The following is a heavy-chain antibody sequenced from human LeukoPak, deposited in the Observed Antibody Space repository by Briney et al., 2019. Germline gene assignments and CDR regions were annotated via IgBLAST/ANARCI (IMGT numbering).Heavy chain of an antibody. V-gene: IGHV4-59*01. CDR3: AREHWLSDYYYGMDV. CDR1: GGSISSYY. Sequence: SETLSLTCTVSGGSISSYYWSWIRQPPGKGLEWIGYIYSSGRTYYNPSLRSRLTISVDTSKNQFSLKLSSVTAADTAVYYCAREHWLSDYYYGMDVWGQGTTVTVSS. J-gene: IGHJ6*02. CDR2: IYSSGRT. D-gene: IGHD3-9*01.